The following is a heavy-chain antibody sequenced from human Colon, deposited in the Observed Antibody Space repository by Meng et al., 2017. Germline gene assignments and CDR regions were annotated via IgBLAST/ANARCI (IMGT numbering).Heavy chain of an antibody. CDR3: VRSSGWVRTGFDP. J-gene: IGHJ5*02. V-gene: IGHV4-39*01. CDR2: IGHSGFT. Sequence: QPQLQESGPGLVKPSEALSLTCSVSVGSISTSGYYWGWIRQPPGKGLEWIGSIGHSGFTYYTPSLKSRITVSIDTSKNQFSLRLASVTAADTAVYYCVRSSGWVRTGFDPWGQGTLVTVSS. CDR1: VGSISTSGYY. D-gene: IGHD6-19*01.